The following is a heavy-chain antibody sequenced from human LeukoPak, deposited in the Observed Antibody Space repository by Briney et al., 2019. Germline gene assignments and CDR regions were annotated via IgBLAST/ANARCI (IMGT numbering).Heavy chain of an antibody. CDR1: GDSVSSNSAG. Sequence: SQTLSLTCAISGDSVSSNSAGWNWIRQSPSRGLEWLGRTYSKSRWYFEYAVSVKSRITINPDTSKNQFSLQLNSVTPEDTAVYYCTRGWLKTGMDVWGKGTKVTVSS. CDR3: TRGWLKTGMDV. CDR2: TYSKSRWYF. J-gene: IGHJ6*04. V-gene: IGHV6-1*01. D-gene: IGHD3-10*01.